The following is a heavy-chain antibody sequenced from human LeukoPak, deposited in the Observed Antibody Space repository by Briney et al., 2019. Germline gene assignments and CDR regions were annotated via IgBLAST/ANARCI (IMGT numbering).Heavy chain of an antibody. CDR1: GFTFSSYA. D-gene: IGHD3-22*01. V-gene: IGHV3-23*01. J-gene: IGHJ4*02. CDR2: ISVSGGST. Sequence: GGSLRLSCAASGFTFSSYAMSWVRQAPGQGLEWVSAISVSGGSTYYADSVKGRFTISRDNSKNTLYLQMNSLRAEDTAVYYCAKGKGSSGYSDFDYWGQGTLVTVSS. CDR3: AKGKGSSGYSDFDY.